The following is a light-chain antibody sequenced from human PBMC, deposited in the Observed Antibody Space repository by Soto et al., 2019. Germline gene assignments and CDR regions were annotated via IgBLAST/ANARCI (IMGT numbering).Light chain of an antibody. CDR3: QKYNRASIT. CDR2: AAS. V-gene: IGKV1-27*01. CDR1: QGISNY. J-gene: IGKJ5*01. Sequence: DIQMTQSPSSLSASVGDRVTITCRASQGISNYLAWYQQKPGKVPKLLIYAASTLQSGVPSRFSGSGSGTDFTFTISSLQPEDVATYYCQKYNRASITFGQGTRLEIK.